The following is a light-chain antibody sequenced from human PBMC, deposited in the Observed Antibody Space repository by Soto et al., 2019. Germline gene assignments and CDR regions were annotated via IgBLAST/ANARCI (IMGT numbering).Light chain of an antibody. CDR2: DVS. Sequence: ALTQPASVSGSPGQSITISCAGTSSDVGGYNYVSWYQQHPGKAPKLMIYDVSNRPSGVSNRFSGSKSGNTASLTISGLQAEDEADYYCSSYTSSSTLYVFGTGTKLTVL. CDR3: SSYTSSSTLYV. V-gene: IGLV2-14*01. CDR1: SSDVGGYNY. J-gene: IGLJ1*01.